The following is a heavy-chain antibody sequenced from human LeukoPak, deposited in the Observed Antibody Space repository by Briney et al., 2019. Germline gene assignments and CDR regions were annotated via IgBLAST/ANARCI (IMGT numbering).Heavy chain of an antibody. D-gene: IGHD3-10*01. J-gene: IGHJ4*02. V-gene: IGHV3-23*01. CDR2: ISGSGSSS. CDR3: AKDRTVRGVIRDTCLDS. Sequence: HTGGSLRLSCAASGFTFSNYAMSWVRQAPGKGLEWVSGISGSGSSSYNADSVKGRITISSANSKNTLYLQMNSLRAEDTAVYYCAKDRTVRGVIRDTCLDSWGQGTLVTVSS. CDR1: GFTFSNYA.